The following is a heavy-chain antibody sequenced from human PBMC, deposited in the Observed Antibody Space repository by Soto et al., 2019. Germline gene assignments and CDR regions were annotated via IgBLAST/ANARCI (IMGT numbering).Heavy chain of an antibody. CDR3: TTIYDFGGKYYYYMDV. V-gene: IGHV3-15*01. D-gene: IGHD3-3*01. J-gene: IGHJ6*03. CDR1: GFTFSNAW. Sequence: GGSLRLSCAASGFTFSNAWMSWVRQAPGKGLEWVGRIKSKTDGGTTDYAAPVKGRFTISRDDSKNTLYLQMNSLKTEDTAVYYCTTIYDFGGKYYYYMDVWGKGTTVTVSS. CDR2: IKSKTDGGTT.